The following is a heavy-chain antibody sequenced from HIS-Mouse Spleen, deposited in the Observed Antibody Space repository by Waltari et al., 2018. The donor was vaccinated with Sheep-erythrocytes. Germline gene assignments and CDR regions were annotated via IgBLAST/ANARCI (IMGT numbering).Heavy chain of an antibody. V-gene: IGHV4-30-2*04. J-gene: IGHJ4*02. CDR3: ARDRLVAAAGFDY. D-gene: IGHD6-13*01. Sequence: RVTISVDTSKNQFSLKLSSVTAADTAVYYCARDRLVAAAGFDYWGQGTLVTVSS.